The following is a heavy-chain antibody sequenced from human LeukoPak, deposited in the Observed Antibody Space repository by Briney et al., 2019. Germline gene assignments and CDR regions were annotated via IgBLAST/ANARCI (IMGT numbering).Heavy chain of an antibody. Sequence: PSETLSLTCTVSGGSISSYYWSWIRQPPGKGLEWIGYIYYSGSTNYNPSLKSRLTISVDTSKNQFSLKLSSVTAADTAVYYCARLGRDYNILTGYYHPPLWGQGTLVTVSS. CDR2: IYYSGST. CDR3: ARLGRDYNILTGYYHPPL. D-gene: IGHD3-9*01. CDR1: GGSISSYY. V-gene: IGHV4-59*08. J-gene: IGHJ4*02.